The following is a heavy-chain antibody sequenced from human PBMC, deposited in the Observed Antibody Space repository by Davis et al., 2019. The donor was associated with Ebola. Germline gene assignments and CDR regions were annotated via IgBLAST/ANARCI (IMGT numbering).Heavy chain of an antibody. D-gene: IGHD2-2*02. V-gene: IGHV3-7*03. CDR3: ARYCEKWRDIVLVPAAISAFDI. J-gene: IGHJ3*02. Sequence: GESLKISCAASGFTFSSYGMHWVRQAPGKGLEWVANIKQDGSEKYYVDSVKGRFTISRDNAKNSLYLQMNSLRAEDTAVYYCARYCEKWRDIVLVPAAISAFDIWGQGTMVTVSS. CDR1: GFTFSSYG. CDR2: IKQDGSEK.